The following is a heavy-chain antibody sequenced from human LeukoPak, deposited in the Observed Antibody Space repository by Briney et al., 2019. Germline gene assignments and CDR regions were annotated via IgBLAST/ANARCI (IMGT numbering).Heavy chain of an antibody. V-gene: IGHV4-4*09. D-gene: IGHD3-3*01. CDR2: IYTSGST. CDR3: ARSAPYYDFWSGPKAGNFDY. CDR1: GGSISSYY. Sequence: SETLSLTCTVFGGSISSYYWSWIRQPPGKGLEWIGYIYTSGSTNYNPSLKSRVTIPVDTSKNQFSLKLSSVTAADTAVYYCARSAPYYDFWSGPKAGNFDYWGQGTLVTVSS. J-gene: IGHJ4*02.